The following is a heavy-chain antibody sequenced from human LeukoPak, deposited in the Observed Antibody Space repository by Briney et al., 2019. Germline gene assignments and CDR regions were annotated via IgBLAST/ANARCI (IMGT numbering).Heavy chain of an antibody. Sequence: SETLSLTCTVSGGSISSCYWSWIRQPPGKGLEWIGYIYYSGSTNYNPSLKSRVTISVDTSKNQFSLKLSSVTAADTAVYYCAGLELGIGNGGAFDIWGQGTMVTVSS. V-gene: IGHV4-59*01. CDR2: IYYSGST. CDR1: GGSISSCY. J-gene: IGHJ3*02. CDR3: AGLELGIGNGGAFDI. D-gene: IGHD2-8*01.